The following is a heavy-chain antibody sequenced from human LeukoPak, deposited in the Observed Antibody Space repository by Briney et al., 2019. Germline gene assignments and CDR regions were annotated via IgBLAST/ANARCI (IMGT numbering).Heavy chain of an antibody. D-gene: IGHD3-22*01. Sequence: PSQTLSLTCTVSGGSLSSGDYCWSWIRQPPGKGLEWIGYIYYSGSTYYNPSLKSRVTISVDTSKNQFSLKLSSVTAADTAVYYCARTYYYDSSGYIHFDYWGQGTLVTVCS. J-gene: IGHJ4*02. CDR1: GGSLSSGDYC. V-gene: IGHV4-30-4*08. CDR3: ARTYYYDSSGYIHFDY. CDR2: IYYSGST.